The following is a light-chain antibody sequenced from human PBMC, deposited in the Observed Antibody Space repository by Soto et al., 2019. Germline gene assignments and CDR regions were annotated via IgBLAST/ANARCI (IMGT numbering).Light chain of an antibody. CDR2: DAS. CDR3: QQRSNWQVT. J-gene: IGKJ5*01. Sequence: EIVLTLSPVTLSLSPGERATLSCRASQSVSSYLAWYQQKPGQAPRLLIYDASNRATGIPARFSGSGSGTDFTLTISSLEPEDFAVYYCQQRSNWQVTFGQGTRLEIK. V-gene: IGKV3-11*01. CDR1: QSVSSY.